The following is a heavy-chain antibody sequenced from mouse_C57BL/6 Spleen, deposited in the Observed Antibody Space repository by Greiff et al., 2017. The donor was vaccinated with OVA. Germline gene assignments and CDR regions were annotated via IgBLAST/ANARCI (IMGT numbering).Heavy chain of an antibody. CDR1: GYTFTSYW. V-gene: IGHV1-7*01. Sequence: VQLQQSGAELAKPGASVKLSCQASGYTFTSYWMPWVKQRPGQGLEWIGYINPSSGYTKYNQQVKGKATLTADKSSSTAYMQLSSLTYEDSAVYYGARGYYCGSSYYFDYWGQGTTLTVSS. J-gene: IGHJ2*01. CDR2: INPSSGYT. CDR3: ARGYYCGSSYYFDY. D-gene: IGHD1-1*01.